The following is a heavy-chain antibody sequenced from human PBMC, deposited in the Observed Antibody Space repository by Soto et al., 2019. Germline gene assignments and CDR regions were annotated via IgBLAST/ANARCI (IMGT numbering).Heavy chain of an antibody. V-gene: IGHV3-33*01. CDR1: GFTFSSYG. CDR2: IWYDGSNK. D-gene: IGHD6-13*01. CDR3: ARDRSDSSSWEYYYYGMDV. J-gene: IGHJ6*02. Sequence: GGSLRLSCAASGFTFSSYGMHWVRQAPGKGLEWVVVIWYDGSNKYYADSVKGRFTISRDNSKNTLYLQMNSLRAEDTAVYYCARDRSDSSSWEYYYYGMDVWGQGTTVTVSS.